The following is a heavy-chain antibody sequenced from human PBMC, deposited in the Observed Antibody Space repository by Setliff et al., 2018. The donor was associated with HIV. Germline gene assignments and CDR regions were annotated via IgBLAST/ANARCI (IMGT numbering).Heavy chain of an antibody. J-gene: IGHJ6*02. CDR1: GYTFTGNY. CDR3: ARSYIAFLSTWYYGMDV. D-gene: IGHD5-18*01. CDR2: INPNSGGT. V-gene: IGHV1-2*02. Sequence: ASVKVSCKASGYTFTGNYIHWVRQAPGQGLEWMGWINPNSGGTNYEQKFQGRVTMTRDTSISTAYMELSRLRSDDTALYYCARSYIAFLSTWYYGMDVWGQGTTVTVS.